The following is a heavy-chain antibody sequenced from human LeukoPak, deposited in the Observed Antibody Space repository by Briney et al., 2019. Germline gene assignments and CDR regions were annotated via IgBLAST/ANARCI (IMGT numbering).Heavy chain of an antibody. CDR3: ARGESSTSCYTDS. CDR1: NYTFTSYG. Sequence: ASVKVSRKASNYTFTSYGISWVRQAPGQGLEWMAWINAYNGDTNYAQKLQGRVTMTTDTSTSTAYMELRSLRSDDTAVYYCARGESSTSCYTDSWGQGTLVTVSS. V-gene: IGHV1-18*01. CDR2: INAYNGDT. D-gene: IGHD2-2*02. J-gene: IGHJ5*02.